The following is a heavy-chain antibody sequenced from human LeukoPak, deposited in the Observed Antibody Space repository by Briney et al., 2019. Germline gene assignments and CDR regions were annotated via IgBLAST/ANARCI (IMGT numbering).Heavy chain of an antibody. J-gene: IGHJ4*02. Sequence: GGSLRLSCAASGFTFSKYGMHWVRQAPGKGLEWVSSISSSSSYIYYADSVKGRFTISRDNAKNSLYLQMNSLRAEDTAVYYCARAGRWELTVGFDYGGQGTLVTVSS. V-gene: IGHV3-21*01. CDR1: GFTFSKYG. CDR3: ARAGRWELTVGFDY. D-gene: IGHD1-26*01. CDR2: ISSSSSYI.